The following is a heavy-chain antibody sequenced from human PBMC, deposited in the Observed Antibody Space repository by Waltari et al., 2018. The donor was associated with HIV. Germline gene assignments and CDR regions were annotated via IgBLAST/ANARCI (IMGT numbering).Heavy chain of an antibody. CDR3: ANPRICSSTSCSPAEYFQH. V-gene: IGHV3-23*01. Sequence: EVQLLESGGGLVQPGGSLRLSCAASGFTFSSYAMSWVRQATGKGLEWVSAISGSGGSTYYAASVKDRFTICRDNSKNTLYLQRNSLRAEDTAVYYCANPRICSSTSCSPAEYFQHWGQVTLVTVSS. CDR2: ISGSGGST. D-gene: IGHD2-2*01. CDR1: GFTFSSYA. J-gene: IGHJ1*01.